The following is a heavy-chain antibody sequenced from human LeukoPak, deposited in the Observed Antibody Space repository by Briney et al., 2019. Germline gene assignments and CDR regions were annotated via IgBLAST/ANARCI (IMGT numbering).Heavy chain of an antibody. J-gene: IGHJ4*02. Sequence: GESLKISCQGSGYSFTTYWIGWVRQVPGEGLEWMGIIQPGNPDIRYSPSFQGQVTISADQSITTAYLQWSSLKASDTAIYYWARHGTRSSWGNIHYRGLGTLVTVSS. CDR3: ARHGTRSSWGNIHY. CDR1: GYSFTTYW. D-gene: IGHD6-6*01. V-gene: IGHV5-51*01. CDR2: IQPGNPDI.